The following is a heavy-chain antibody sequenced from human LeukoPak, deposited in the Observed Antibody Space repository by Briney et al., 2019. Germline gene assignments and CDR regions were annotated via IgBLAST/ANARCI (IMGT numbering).Heavy chain of an antibody. CDR3: AREYYYDSSGYYHYYYYYMDV. J-gene: IGHJ6*03. V-gene: IGHV4-34*01. Sequence: SETLSLTCAVYGGSFSGYYWSWIRQPPGKGLEWIGEINHSGSTNYNPSLKSRVTISVDTSKNQFSLKLSSVTAADTAVYYCAREYYYDSSGYYHYYYYYMDVWGKGTTVTVSS. CDR2: INHSGST. D-gene: IGHD3-22*01. CDR1: GGSFSGYY.